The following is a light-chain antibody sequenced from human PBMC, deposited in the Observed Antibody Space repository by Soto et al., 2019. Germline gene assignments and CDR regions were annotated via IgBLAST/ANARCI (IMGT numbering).Light chain of an antibody. Sequence: QSALTQPASVSGSPGQSITISCTGINSDVGHGRLVSWYQQQPGKAPKLIISEVINRPSGISDRFSGSKSGNTASLTISGLQAEDEADYYCCSHAGHLTWVFGGGTKLTVL. CDR3: CSHAGHLTWV. V-gene: IGLV2-23*02. J-gene: IGLJ3*02. CDR2: EVI. CDR1: NSDVGHGRL.